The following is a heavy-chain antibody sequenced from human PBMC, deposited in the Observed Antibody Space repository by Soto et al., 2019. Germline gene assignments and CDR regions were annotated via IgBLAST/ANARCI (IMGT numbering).Heavy chain of an antibody. CDR1: GFTFSSYA. Sequence: QVQLVESGGGVVQPGRSLRLSCAASGFTFSSYAMHWVRQAPGKGREWVAVISYDGSNKYYADSVKGRFTISRDNSKNTLYLQMNSLRAEDTAVYYCARDLAVYGSGSYSPKYWGQGTLVTVSS. CDR3: ARDLAVYGSGSYSPKY. V-gene: IGHV3-30-3*01. CDR2: ISYDGSNK. D-gene: IGHD3-10*01. J-gene: IGHJ4*02.